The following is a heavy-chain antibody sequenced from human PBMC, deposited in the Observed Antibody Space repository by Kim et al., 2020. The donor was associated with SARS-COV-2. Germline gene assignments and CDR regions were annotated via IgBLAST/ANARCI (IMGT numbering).Heavy chain of an antibody. CDR1: GFTFSSYG. J-gene: IGHJ4*02. D-gene: IGHD1-26*01. V-gene: IGHV3-30*03. CDR2: ISYDGSNK. CDR3: ALSNRGSYHGPFDY. Sequence: GGSLRLSCAASGFTFSSYGMHWVRQAPGKGLEWVAVISYDGSNKYYADSVKGRFTISRDNSKNTLYLQMNSLRAEDTAVYYCALSNRGSYHGPFDYWGQGALGTVSS.